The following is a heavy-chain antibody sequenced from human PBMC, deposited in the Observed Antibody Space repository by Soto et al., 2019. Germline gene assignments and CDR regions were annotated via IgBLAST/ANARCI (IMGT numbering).Heavy chain of an antibody. CDR1: GFSLSTSGMC. CDR2: IDWDDDK. J-gene: IGHJ4*02. V-gene: IGHV2-70*11. CDR3: ARIKPYGWSGYPNAPFDD. Sequence: SGPTLVNPTQTLTLTCTFSGFSLSTSGMCVSWIRQPPGKALEWLARIDWDDDKYYSTSLKTRLTISKDTSKNQVVLTMTNMDPVDTATYYCARIKPYGWSGYPNAPFDDWGQGTLVTVSS. D-gene: IGHD3-3*01.